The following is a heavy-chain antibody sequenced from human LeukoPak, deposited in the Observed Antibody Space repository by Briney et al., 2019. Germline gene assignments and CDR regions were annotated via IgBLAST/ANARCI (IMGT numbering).Heavy chain of an antibody. V-gene: IGHV3-48*03. CDR1: GFTFSSYE. J-gene: IGHJ4*02. Sequence: GGSLRLSCAASGFTFSSYEMDWVRQAPGKGLEWVSYISSSGSTIYYADSVKGRFTISRDNAKNSLYLQMNSLRAEDTAVYYCARGYQNRSVAAAGFDYWGQGTLVTVSS. CDR3: ARGYQNRSVAAAGFDY. CDR2: ISSSGSTI. D-gene: IGHD6-13*01.